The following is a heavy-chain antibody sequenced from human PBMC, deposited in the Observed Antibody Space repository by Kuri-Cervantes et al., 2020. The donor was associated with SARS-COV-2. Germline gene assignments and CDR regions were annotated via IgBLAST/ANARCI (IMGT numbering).Heavy chain of an antibody. CDR2: IIPMLHKA. CDR1: VASFTLSA. D-gene: IGHD3-9*01. CDR3: ARGFDPPLDY. Sequence: SVKVSCKTSVASFTLSAFSWVRQAPGQGLEWMGGIIPMLHKAHYAQKFQDKVTITADESTSTLYIDLNNLSSDDTAVYYCARGFDPPLDYWGQGTLVTVSS. J-gene: IGHJ4*02. V-gene: IGHV1-69*10.